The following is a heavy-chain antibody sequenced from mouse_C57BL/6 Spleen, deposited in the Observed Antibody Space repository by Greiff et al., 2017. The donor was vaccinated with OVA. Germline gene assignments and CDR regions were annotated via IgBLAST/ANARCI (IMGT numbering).Heavy chain of an antibody. Sequence: VKVVESGPGLVAPSQSLSITCTVSGFSLTSYGVSWVRQPPGKGLEWLGVIWGDGSTNYHSALISRLSISKDNSKSQVFLKLNSLQTDDTATYYCAKEGITTDRCAMDYWGQGTSVTVSS. CDR1: GFSLTSYG. CDR2: IWGDGST. J-gene: IGHJ4*01. V-gene: IGHV2-3*01. D-gene: IGHD1-1*01. CDR3: AKEGITTDRCAMDY.